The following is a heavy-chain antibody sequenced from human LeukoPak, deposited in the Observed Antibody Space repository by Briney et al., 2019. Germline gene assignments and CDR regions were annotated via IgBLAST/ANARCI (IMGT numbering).Heavy chain of an antibody. CDR2: IWYDGSNK. Sequence: GGSLRLSCAASGFIFNTHGMHWVRQAPGKGLEWVAVIWYDGSNKYYADSVKGRFAVSRDNPKNTVYLQMNTLRAEDTAIYYCTRAAQGSGRVHYALDVWGQGAAVTVSS. CDR1: GFIFNTHG. D-gene: IGHD3-10*01. CDR3: TRAAQGSGRVHYALDV. J-gene: IGHJ6*02. V-gene: IGHV3-33*01.